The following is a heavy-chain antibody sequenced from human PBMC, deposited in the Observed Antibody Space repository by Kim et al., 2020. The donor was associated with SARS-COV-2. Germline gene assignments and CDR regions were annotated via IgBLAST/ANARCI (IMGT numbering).Heavy chain of an antibody. CDR3: ARDGGDIVVVTAIGSDWYFDL. CDR2: ISSSGSTI. CDR1: GFTFSDYY. V-gene: IGHV3-11*01. J-gene: IGHJ2*01. D-gene: IGHD2-21*02. Sequence: GGSLRLSCAASGFTFSDYYMSWIRQAPGKGLEWVSYISSSGSTIYYADSVKGRFTISRYNAKNSLYLQMNSLRAEDTAVYYCARDGGDIVVVTAIGSDWYFDLWGRGTLVTVSS.